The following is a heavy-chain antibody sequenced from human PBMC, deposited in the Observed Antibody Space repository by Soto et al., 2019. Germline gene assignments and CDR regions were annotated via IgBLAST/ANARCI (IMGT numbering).Heavy chain of an antibody. CDR2: ITIDGGST. V-gene: IGHV3-23*01. J-gene: IGHJ4*02. CDR1: GFTFTTYA. CDR3: AKYKGIIHHLTFDY. D-gene: IGHD1-1*01. Sequence: GGSLRLSCAASGFTFTTYAMSWVRQAPGKGLEWVSSITIDGGSTFYADSVQGRFTVSRDNSRNTLYLQMNSLRAEDTAVYYCAKYKGIIHHLTFDYWGQGTMVTVYS.